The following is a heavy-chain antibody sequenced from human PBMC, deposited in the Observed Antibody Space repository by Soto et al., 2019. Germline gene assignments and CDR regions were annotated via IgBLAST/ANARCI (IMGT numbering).Heavy chain of an antibody. D-gene: IGHD2-2*02. CDR3: AREGMDIVVVPAAIGYYGMDV. CDR1: GFTVSSNY. Sequence: GESLKISCAASGFTVSSNYMSWVRQAPGKGLEWVSVIYSGGSTYYADSVKGRFTISRDNSKNTLYLQMNSLRAEDTAVYYCAREGMDIVVVPAAIGYYGMDVWGQGTTVTVSS. CDR2: IYSGGST. J-gene: IGHJ6*02. V-gene: IGHV3-66*01.